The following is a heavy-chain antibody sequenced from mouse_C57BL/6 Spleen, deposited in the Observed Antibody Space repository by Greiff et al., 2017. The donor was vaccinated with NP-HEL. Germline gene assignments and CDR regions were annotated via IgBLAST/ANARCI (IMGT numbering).Heavy chain of an antibody. CDR1: GFTFSDYG. Sequence: EVQLLESGGGLVKPGGSLKLSCAASGFTFSDYGMHWVRQAPEKGLEWVAYISSGSGTIYYADTVKGRFTISRDTATNTLFLQMTSLRSEDSAMYYWAGYSNYWGQGTTLTVSS. V-gene: IGHV5-17*01. J-gene: IGHJ2*01. CDR3: AGYSNY. CDR2: ISSGSGTI.